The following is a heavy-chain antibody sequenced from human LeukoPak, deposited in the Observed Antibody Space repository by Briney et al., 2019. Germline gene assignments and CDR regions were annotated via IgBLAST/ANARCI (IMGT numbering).Heavy chain of an antibody. CDR1: GGSTRSSKYY. D-gene: IGHD3-22*01. CDR3: ARHGTYYYDSSGYSFDY. V-gene: IGHV4-39*01. Sequence: SETLSLTCTVSGGSTRSSKYYGGWIRQPPGKGLEWIGSIYYSGYTDYTPPLKSRVMISIDTSKNQFSLRLSSVTAADTAVYYCARHGTYYYDSSGYSFDYWGQGTLVTVSS. J-gene: IGHJ4*02. CDR2: IYYSGYT.